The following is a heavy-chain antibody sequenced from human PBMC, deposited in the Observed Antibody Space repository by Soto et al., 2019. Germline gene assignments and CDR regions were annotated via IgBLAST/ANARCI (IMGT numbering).Heavy chain of an antibody. D-gene: IGHD3-16*01. CDR3: ARGGVEGATFPFDY. J-gene: IGHJ4*02. V-gene: IGHV4-34*01. CDR2: INHSGST. CDR1: GGSFSGYY. Sequence: QVQLQQWGAGLLKPSETLSLTCAVYGGSFSGYYWSWIRQPPGKGLEWIGEINHSGSTNYNPSLKSRDTISVDTSKNQFSLKLSSVTAADTAVYYCARGGVEGATFPFDYWGQGTLVTVSS.